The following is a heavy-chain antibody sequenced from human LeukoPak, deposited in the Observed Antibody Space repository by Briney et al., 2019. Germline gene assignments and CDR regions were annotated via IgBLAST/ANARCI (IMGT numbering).Heavy chain of an antibody. V-gene: IGHV3-30*09. CDR2: ISYDGSNK. CDR3: ARGSGYGDYDY. CDR1: GFTFSSYA. Sequence: PGGSLRLSCAASGFTFSSYAMHWVRQAPGKGLEWVAVISYDGSNKYYADSVKGRFAISRDNSKNTLYLQMNSLRAEDTAVYYCARGSGYGDYDYWGQGTLVTVSS. D-gene: IGHD4-17*01. J-gene: IGHJ4*02.